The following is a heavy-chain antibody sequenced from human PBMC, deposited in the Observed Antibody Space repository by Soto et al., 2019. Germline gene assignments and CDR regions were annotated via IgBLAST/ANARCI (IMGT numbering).Heavy chain of an antibody. CDR2: ISSGSGDI. CDR1: GFTFNTYT. D-gene: IGHD6-13*01. CDR3: VRASYRSQSKPRMDV. V-gene: IGHV3-48*02. Sequence: PGGSLRLSCAASGFTFNTYTMTWVRQAPGKGLEWVSVISSGSGDIYYADSVKGRFTISRDNAKNSLYLQMNSLRDEDTAVYYCVRASYRSQSKPRMDVWGPGTTVTVSS. J-gene: IGHJ6*02.